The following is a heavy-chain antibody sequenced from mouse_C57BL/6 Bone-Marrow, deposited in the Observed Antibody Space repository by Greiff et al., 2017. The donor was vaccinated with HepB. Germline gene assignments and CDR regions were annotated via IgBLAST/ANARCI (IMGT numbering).Heavy chain of an antibody. V-gene: IGHV1-75*01. Sequence: QVQLQQSGPELVKPGASVKISCKASGYTFTDYYINWVKQRPGQGLEWIGWIFPGSGSTYYNEKFKGKATLTVDKSSSTAYMLLSSLTSEDSAVYFCARPVITTVVAPFAYWGQGTLVTVSA. CDR3: ARPVITTVVAPFAY. J-gene: IGHJ3*01. CDR2: IFPGSGST. CDR1: GYTFTDYY. D-gene: IGHD1-1*01.